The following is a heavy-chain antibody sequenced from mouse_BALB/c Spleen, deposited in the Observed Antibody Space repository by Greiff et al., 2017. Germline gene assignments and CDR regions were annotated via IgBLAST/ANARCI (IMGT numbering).Heavy chain of an antibody. J-gene: IGHJ4*01. CDR3: ARHESGAMDY. CDR1: GFTFSSYA. Sequence: EVHLVESGGGLVKPGGSLKLSCAASGFTFSSYAMSWVRQTPEKRLEWVATISSGGSYTYYPDSVKGRFTISRDNAKNTLYLQMSSLRSEDTAMYYCARHESGAMDYWGQGTSVTVSS. CDR2: ISSGGSYT. V-gene: IGHV5-9-3*01.